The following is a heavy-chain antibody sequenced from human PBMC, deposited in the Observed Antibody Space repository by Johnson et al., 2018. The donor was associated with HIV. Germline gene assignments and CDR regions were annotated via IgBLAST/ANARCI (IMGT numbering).Heavy chain of an antibody. D-gene: IGHD3-16*01. CDR2: IYSGGST. CDR1: GFTVSSNY. V-gene: IGHV3-66*02. CDR3: ARDYETI. Sequence: EVQLVESGGGLVQPGGSLRLSCAASGFTVSSNYMSWVRQARGKGLEWVSIIYSGGSTYYADSVKGRFTISRDNSKDTLYLEMNSLRAEDTAVYYCARDYETIWGQGTMVTVSS. J-gene: IGHJ3*02.